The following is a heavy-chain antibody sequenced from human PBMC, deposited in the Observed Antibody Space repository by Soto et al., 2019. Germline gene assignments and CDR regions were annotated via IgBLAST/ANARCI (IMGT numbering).Heavy chain of an antibody. Sequence: PGGSLRLSCAASGFTFSSLAMGWVRQAPGKGLEWVSVIDYSGGTTYYTDSVKGRFTISRDNSKKTLYLQMNSLRAEDTAVYYCARGSSSWYVSFDYWGQGILVTVSS. CDR1: GFTFSSLA. CDR2: IDYSGGTT. V-gene: IGHV3-23*01. J-gene: IGHJ4*02. CDR3: ARGSSSWYVSFDY. D-gene: IGHD6-13*01.